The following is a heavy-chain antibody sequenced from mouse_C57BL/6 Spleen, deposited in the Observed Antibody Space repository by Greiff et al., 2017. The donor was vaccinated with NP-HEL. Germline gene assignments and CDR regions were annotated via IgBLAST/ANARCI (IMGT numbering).Heavy chain of an antibody. Sequence: QVQLKESGAELVRPGTSVKMSCKASGYTFTNYWIGWAKQRPGHGLEWIGDIYPGGGYTNYNEKFKGKATLTADKSSSTAYMQFSSLTSEDSAIYYCARSGGYYFDDWGKGTTLTVSS. CDR1: GYTFTNYW. CDR3: ARSGGYYFDD. V-gene: IGHV1-63*01. D-gene: IGHD1-1*02. J-gene: IGHJ2*01. CDR2: IYPGGGYT.